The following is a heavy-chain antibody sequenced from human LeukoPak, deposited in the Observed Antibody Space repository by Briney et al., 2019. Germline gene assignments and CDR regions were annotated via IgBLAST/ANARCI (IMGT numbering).Heavy chain of an antibody. Sequence: ASVKVSCKASGYTFTGYYMHWVRQAPGQGLEWMGWINPNSGGTNYAQKFQGRVTMTRDTSISTAYMELRSLRSDDTAVYYCARDYDILTGYYIDNFDYWGQGTLVTVSS. V-gene: IGHV1-2*02. J-gene: IGHJ4*02. CDR3: ARDYDILTGYYIDNFDY. D-gene: IGHD3-9*01. CDR1: GYTFTGYY. CDR2: INPNSGGT.